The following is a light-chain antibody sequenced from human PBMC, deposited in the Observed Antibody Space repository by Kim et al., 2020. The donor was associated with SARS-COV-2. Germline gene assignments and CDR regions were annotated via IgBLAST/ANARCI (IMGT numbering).Light chain of an antibody. CDR1: QSISSY. CDR3: QQSYSTPRT. Sequence: ASVGDRVTITCRASQSISSYLNWYQQKPGKAPKLPIYAAASLQSGVPSRFSGSGSGTDFTPTISSLQPGDFATCYCQQSYSTPRTFGGGTKVDIK. J-gene: IGKJ4*01. V-gene: IGKV1-39*01. CDR2: AAA.